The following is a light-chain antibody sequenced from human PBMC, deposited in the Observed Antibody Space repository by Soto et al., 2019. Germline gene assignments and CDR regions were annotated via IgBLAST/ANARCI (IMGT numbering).Light chain of an antibody. CDR3: QQYGSSPWT. CDR2: GAS. V-gene: IGKV3-20*01. J-gene: IGKJ1*01. CDR1: QGFGSSY. Sequence: EIVLTQSPGTLSLSPGERATLSCRASQGFGSSYFAWYKQKPGQAPRLLIYGASSRATGIPDRFSGSGSGTDFTLTISRLETEDFAVYYCQQYGSSPWTFGQGTKVETK.